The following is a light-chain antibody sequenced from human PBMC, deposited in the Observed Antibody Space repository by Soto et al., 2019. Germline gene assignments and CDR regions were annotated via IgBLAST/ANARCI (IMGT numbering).Light chain of an antibody. CDR2: GAS. J-gene: IGKJ1*01. CDR1: HSVNSN. Sequence: EIVMTQSPATLSVSPGARATLSCRASHSVNSNLAWYQQRPGQAPRLLISGASTRATGVPARFSGSGSETEFTLTISSLQSEDFAVYYCQQYNNWWTFGQGTKVEIK. CDR3: QQYNNWWT. V-gene: IGKV3-15*01.